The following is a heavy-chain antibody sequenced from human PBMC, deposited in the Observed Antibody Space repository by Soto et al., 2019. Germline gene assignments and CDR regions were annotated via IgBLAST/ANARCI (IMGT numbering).Heavy chain of an antibody. Sequence: GGSLRLSCAASGFTFSSYGMHWVRQAPGKGLEWVAVIWYDGSNKYYVDSVKGRFTISRDNAKNSLYLQMNSLRAEDTAVYYCAREDIVVFPVDYWGQGTLVTVSS. CDR1: GFTFSSYG. CDR2: IWYDGSNK. CDR3: AREDIVVFPVDY. D-gene: IGHD2-15*01. V-gene: IGHV3-33*01. J-gene: IGHJ4*02.